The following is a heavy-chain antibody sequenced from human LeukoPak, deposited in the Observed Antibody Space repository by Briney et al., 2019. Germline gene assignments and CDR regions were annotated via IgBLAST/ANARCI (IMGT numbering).Heavy chain of an antibody. D-gene: IGHD3-22*01. Sequence: SETLSLTCTVSGGSISSGDYYWSWIRQPPGKGLEWIGYIYYSGSTYYNPSLKSRVTMSVDTSKNQFSLKLSSVTAADTAVYYCARERNYYYDSSGQSAFDIWGQGTMVTVSS. CDR2: IYYSGST. CDR3: ARERNYYYDSSGQSAFDI. V-gene: IGHV4-30-4*01. J-gene: IGHJ3*02. CDR1: GGSISSGDYY.